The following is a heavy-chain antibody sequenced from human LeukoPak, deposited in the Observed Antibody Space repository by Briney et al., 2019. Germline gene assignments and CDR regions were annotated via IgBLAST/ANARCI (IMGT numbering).Heavy chain of an antibody. CDR3: ARDSFGVDLGKTPHNP. Sequence: PSETLSLTCTVSGGSISSYYWSWIRQHPGKGLEWIGYIHYSGSTYYNPSLKSRVTISVDTSKNQFSLKLSSVTAADTAVYYCARDSFGVDLGKTPHNPWGQGTLVTVSS. J-gene: IGHJ5*02. CDR2: IHYSGST. V-gene: IGHV4-59*06. D-gene: IGHD3-3*01. CDR1: GGSISSYY.